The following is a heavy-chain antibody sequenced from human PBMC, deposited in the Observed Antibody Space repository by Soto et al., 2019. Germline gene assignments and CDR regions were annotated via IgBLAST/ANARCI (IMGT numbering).Heavy chain of an antibody. CDR2: INPNSGGT. V-gene: IGHV1-2*04. Sequence: ASVKVSCKASGYTFTGYYMHWVRQAPGQGLEWMGWINPNSGGTNYAQKFQGWVTMTRDTSISTAYMELSRLRSDDTAVYYCARDYCSGGSCPMAADYWGQGTLVTVSS. J-gene: IGHJ4*02. CDR3: ARDYCSGGSCPMAADY. CDR1: GYTFTGYY. D-gene: IGHD2-15*01.